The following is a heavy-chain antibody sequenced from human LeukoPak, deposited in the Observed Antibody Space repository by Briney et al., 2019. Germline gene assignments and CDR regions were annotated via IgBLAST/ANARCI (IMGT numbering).Heavy chain of an antibody. J-gene: IGHJ4*02. CDR2: IIPIFGTA. CDR3: ARDRGCSSTGCYRSFDY. V-gene: IGHV1-69*13. CDR1: GYTFTGYY. D-gene: IGHD2-2*01. Sequence: SVKVSCKASGYTFTGYYMHWVRQAPGQGLEWMGGIIPIFGTANYAQKFQGRVTITADESTSTAYMELSSLRSEDTAVYYCARDRGCSSTGCYRSFDYWGQGTLVTVSS.